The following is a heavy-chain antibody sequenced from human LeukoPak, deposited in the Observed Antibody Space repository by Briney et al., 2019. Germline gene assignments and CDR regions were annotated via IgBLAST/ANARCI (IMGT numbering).Heavy chain of an antibody. Sequence: SETLSLTCTVYGGSFSGYYWSWLRQPPGKGLEWIGEINHSGSTNYNPSLKSRVTISVDTSKNQFSLRLSSVTAADTAVYYCARVVRYSSSWYRRFDPWGQGTLVTVSS. J-gene: IGHJ5*02. V-gene: IGHV4-34*01. CDR1: GGSFSGYY. CDR2: INHSGST. CDR3: ARVVRYSSSWYRRFDP. D-gene: IGHD6-13*01.